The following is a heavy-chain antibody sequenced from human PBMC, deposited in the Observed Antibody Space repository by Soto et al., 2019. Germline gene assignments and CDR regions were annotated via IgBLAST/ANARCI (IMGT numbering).Heavy chain of an antibody. V-gene: IGHV1-18*01. J-gene: IGHJ4*02. CDR1: GYTFTSYG. Sequence: ASVKVSCKGSGYTFTSYGISWVRQAPGQGLEWMGWISAYNGNTNYAQKLQGRVTMTTDTSTSTAYMELRSLRSDETAVYYCARDLGYCSGGSCQYWGQGTLVTV. D-gene: IGHD2-15*01. CDR3: ARDLGYCSGGSCQY. CDR2: ISAYNGNT.